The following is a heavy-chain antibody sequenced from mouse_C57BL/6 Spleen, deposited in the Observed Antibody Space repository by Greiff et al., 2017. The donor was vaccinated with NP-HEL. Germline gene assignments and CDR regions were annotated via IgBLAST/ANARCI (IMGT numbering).Heavy chain of an antibody. V-gene: IGHV1-55*01. D-gene: IGHD2-3*01. J-gene: IGHJ2*01. CDR1: GYTFTSYW. Sequence: VQLQQPGAELVKPGASVKMSCKASGYTFTSYWITWVKQRPGQGLEWIGDIYPGSGSTNYNEKFKSKATLTVDTSSSTAYMQLSSLTSEDSAVYYCARFYDGYSPFDYWGQGTTLTVSS. CDR3: ARFYDGYSPFDY. CDR2: IYPGSGST.